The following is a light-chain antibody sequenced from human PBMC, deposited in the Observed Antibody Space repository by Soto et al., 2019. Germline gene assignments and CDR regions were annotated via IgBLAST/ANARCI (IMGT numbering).Light chain of an antibody. V-gene: IGKV1D-16*01. CDR1: QGISSW. Sequence: DIQMTQSPSSVSASVGDRVTITCRASQGISSWLAWYQQKPGKAPNLLIHAAYNLQSGVQSRFSGSGSGTDFTLTIRSLQPEDFATYYCKQYNSYPITFGQGTRLEIK. J-gene: IGKJ5*01. CDR2: AAY. CDR3: KQYNSYPIT.